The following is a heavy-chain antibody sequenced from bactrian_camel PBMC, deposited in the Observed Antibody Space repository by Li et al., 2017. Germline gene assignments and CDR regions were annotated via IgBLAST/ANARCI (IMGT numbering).Heavy chain of an antibody. D-gene: IGHD5*01. CDR1: GYTSFIDC. J-gene: IGHJ4*01. V-gene: IGHV3S53*01. Sequence: QVQLVESGGGSVQAGGSLKLSCTYSGYTSFIDCMGWFRQVPGKEREGVAAFDRDGSTSYVDSVKGRFTISKDNAKNTLYLQMNSLKPEDTAMYYCAAGSPWTQQQAMSRWGYNYWGQGTQVTVS. CDR2: FDRDGST. CDR3: AAGSPWTQQQAMSRWGYNY.